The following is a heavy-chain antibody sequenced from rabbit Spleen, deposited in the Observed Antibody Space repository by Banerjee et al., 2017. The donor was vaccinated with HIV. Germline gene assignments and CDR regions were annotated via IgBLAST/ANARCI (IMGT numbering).Heavy chain of an antibody. J-gene: IGHJ4*01. V-gene: IGHV1S45*01. CDR2: MYVGSGGFT. D-gene: IGHD1-1*01. Sequence: QEQLVESGGDLVKPGASLTLTCTASGVSFSSNSYMCWVRQAPGKGLEWIACMYVGSGGFTYSATWAKGRFTCSKTSSTTVTLQMTTLTAADTATYFCARDLTDVIGWNFGWWGPGTLVTVS. CDR1: GVSFSSNSY. CDR3: ARDLTDVIGWNFGW.